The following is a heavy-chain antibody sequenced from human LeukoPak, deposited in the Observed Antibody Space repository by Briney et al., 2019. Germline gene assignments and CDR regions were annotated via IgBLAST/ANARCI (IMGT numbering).Heavy chain of an antibody. Sequence: SQTLSLTCTVSGDSMSDSYCSWIRQPAGKGLEWIGRIYASGSTNYNPALKSRVTPSVDTSSNQFSLTLSSVTAADTAVYHCARDIRSHNGPGGYYYYYMDVWGKGTTVTVSS. D-gene: IGHD2-8*01. CDR2: IYASGST. CDR3: ARDIRSHNGPGGYYYYYMDV. CDR1: GDSMSDSY. J-gene: IGHJ6*03. V-gene: IGHV4-4*07.